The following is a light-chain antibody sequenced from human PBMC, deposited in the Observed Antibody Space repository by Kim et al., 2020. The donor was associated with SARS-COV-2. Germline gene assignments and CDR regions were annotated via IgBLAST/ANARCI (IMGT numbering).Light chain of an antibody. Sequence: SYELTQPPSVSVSPGQTASITCSGDKLGDKYACWYQQKPGQSPVLVIYQDSKRPSGIPERFSGSNSGNTATLTISGTQAMDEADYYCQAWDSSRNGVFGGGTKLSVL. CDR3: QAWDSSRNGV. J-gene: IGLJ3*02. CDR1: KLGDKY. V-gene: IGLV3-1*01. CDR2: QDS.